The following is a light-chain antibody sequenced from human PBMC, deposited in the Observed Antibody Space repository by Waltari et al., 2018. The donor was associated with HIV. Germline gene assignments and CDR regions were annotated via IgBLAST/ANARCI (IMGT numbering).Light chain of an antibody. CDR2: SDA. CDR1: KLWNNY. J-gene: IGLJ1*01. V-gene: IGLV3-1*01. CDR3: QAWDTTTAV. Sequence: YDLTQPPSVSVSPGQTATLTCSRDKLWNNYVSWSRPSPGQSPVLVIYSDAKRPSGIPERFSGSNSGSTATLTISGTQAMDEGDYYCQAWDTTTAVFGTGTRVTVL.